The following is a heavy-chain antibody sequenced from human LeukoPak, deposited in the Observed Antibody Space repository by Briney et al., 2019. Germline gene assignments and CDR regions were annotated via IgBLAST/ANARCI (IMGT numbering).Heavy chain of an antibody. V-gene: IGHV4-39*07. Sequence: SETLSLTCTVSGGSISSSSFYWGWIRQPPGKGLEWIGTMYYSGSTYYNPSLYSRVTISVDTSKNQFSLKLSSVTAADTAVYYCARGAPIDYGGNSNWFDPWGQGTLVTVSS. CDR1: GGSISSSSFY. CDR2: MYYSGST. CDR3: ARGAPIDYGGNSNWFDP. D-gene: IGHD4-23*01. J-gene: IGHJ5*02.